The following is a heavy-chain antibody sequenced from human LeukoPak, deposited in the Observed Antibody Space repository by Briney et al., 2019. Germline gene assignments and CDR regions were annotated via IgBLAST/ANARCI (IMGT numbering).Heavy chain of an antibody. CDR1: GYTVTGYY. V-gene: IGHV1-2*02. D-gene: IGHD2-21*01. CDR2: INPNSGGT. CDR3: ARLGAYCGGDCYADY. Sequence: ASVKVSCKASGYTVTGYYMHWVRQAPGQGLEWMGWINPNSGGTNYAHEFQGRVTMTRDTSISTAYMELSRLRSDDTAVYYCARLGAYCGGDCYADYWGQGTLVTVSS. J-gene: IGHJ4*02.